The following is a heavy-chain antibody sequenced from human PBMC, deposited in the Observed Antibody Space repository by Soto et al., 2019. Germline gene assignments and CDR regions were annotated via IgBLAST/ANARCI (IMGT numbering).Heavy chain of an antibody. CDR3: ARPRAFDGYDGGFFFDL. Sequence: VKLVESGGGLVQPGGSLRISCAASGFTFRSYEMNWVRQAPGKGLEWVSYISSRATGIFYADSVKGRFTMSRDDANNSLYLQMNSLRGEDTAVYYCARPRAFDGYDGGFFFDLWGQGTVVTVSS. J-gene: IGHJ4*02. D-gene: IGHD5-12*01. CDR1: GFTFRSYE. V-gene: IGHV3-48*03. CDR2: ISSRATGI.